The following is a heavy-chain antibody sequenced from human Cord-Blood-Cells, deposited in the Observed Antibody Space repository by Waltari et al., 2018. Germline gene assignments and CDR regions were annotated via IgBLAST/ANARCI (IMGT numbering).Heavy chain of an antibody. Sequence: QVQLQESGPGLVKPSETLSLTCTVSGGSISSYYWSWIRQPPGKGLEWIGYIYYSGSTNYHPSLKSRVTISVDTSKNQFSLKLSSVTAADTAVYYCARVRGYSGYDAFDIWGQGTMVTVSS. V-gene: IGHV4-59*01. CDR3: ARVRGYSGYDAFDI. J-gene: IGHJ3*02. D-gene: IGHD5-12*01. CDR2: IYYSGST. CDR1: GGSISSYY.